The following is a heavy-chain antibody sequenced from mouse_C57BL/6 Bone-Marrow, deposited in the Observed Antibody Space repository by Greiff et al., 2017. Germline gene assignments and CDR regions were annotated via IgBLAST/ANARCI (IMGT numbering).Heavy chain of an antibody. D-gene: IGHD3-2*02. CDR3: ARGLRLRGYYAMDY. CDR1: GYTFTSYG. Sequence: VQLQQSGAELARPGASVKLSCKASGYTFTSYGISWVKQRTGQGLEWIGEIYPRSGNPYYNEKFKGKATLTADKSSSTAYMELRSLTSEDSAVYFCARGLRLRGYYAMDYWGQGTSVTVSS. J-gene: IGHJ4*01. CDR2: IYPRSGNP. V-gene: IGHV1-81*01.